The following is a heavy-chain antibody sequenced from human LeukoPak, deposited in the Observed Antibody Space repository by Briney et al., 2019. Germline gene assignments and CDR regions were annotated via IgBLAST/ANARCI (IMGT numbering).Heavy chain of an antibody. D-gene: IGHD2-15*01. CDR3: ARVEDEGWFDP. CDR1: GYTFTSYG. CDR2: ISAYNGNT. Sequence: GESLKISCKASGYTFTSYGISWVRQAPGQGLEWMGWISAYNGNTNYAQKLQGRVTMTTDTSTSTAYMELRSLRSDDTAVYYCARVEDEGWFDPWGQGTLVTVSS. J-gene: IGHJ5*02. V-gene: IGHV1-18*01.